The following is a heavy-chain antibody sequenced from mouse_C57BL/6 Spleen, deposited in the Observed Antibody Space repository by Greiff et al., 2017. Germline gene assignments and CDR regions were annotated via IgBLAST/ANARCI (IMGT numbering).Heavy chain of an antibody. Sequence: QVQLQQPGAELVRPGSSVKLSCKASGYTFTSYWMHWVKQRPIQGLEWIGNIDPSDSETPYNQKFKDKATLTVDKPSSTAYMQLSSLTSEDSAVYYCARGDSSGPYYFDYWGQGTTLTVSS. J-gene: IGHJ2*01. CDR2: IDPSDSET. CDR3: ARGDSSGPYYFDY. V-gene: IGHV1-52*01. D-gene: IGHD3-2*02. CDR1: GYTFTSYW.